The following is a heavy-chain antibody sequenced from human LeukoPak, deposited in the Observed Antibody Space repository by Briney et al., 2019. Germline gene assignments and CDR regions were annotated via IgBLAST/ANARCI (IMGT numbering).Heavy chain of an antibody. CDR1: GFTVSSNY. CDR2: IYSGGST. V-gene: IGHV3-66*01. Sequence: GGSLRLSCAASGFTVSSNYMSWVRQAPGKGLEWVSVIYSGGSTYYADSVKGRFTISRDNSKNTLYLQMNSLRAEDTAVYYCARGGSAYSSSWYANDAFDIWGQGTMVTVSS. J-gene: IGHJ3*02. CDR3: ARGGSAYSSSWYANDAFDI. D-gene: IGHD6-13*01.